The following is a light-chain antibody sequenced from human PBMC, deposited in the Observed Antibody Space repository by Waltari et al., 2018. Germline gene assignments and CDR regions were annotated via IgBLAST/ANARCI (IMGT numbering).Light chain of an antibody. CDR2: GKN. Sequence: SSELTQDPAVSVALGQNVSIPCQGERPRNSYASWYQQKAGQAPLVVINGKNNRPAGIPDRFSGASSGNTASLTIPGAQAEDAADYFCSSRDSSDYHLLFGGGTKLAVL. J-gene: IGLJ2*01. V-gene: IGLV3-19*01. CDR1: RPRNSY. CDR3: SSRDSSDYHLL.